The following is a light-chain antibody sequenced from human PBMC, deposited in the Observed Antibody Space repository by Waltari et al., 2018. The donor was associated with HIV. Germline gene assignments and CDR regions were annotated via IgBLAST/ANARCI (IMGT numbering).Light chain of an antibody. V-gene: IGLV2-23*02. Sequence: QSALTQPASVSGSPGQSITISCTGSSSDVGTYKHVSWYQQQPGKAPRLIIYEVSKRPSGVSNRYSASKSGKTASLTVSGLRAEDEADYYCSSYAGSSTFVIFGGGTKLTVL. J-gene: IGLJ2*01. CDR1: SSDVGTYKH. CDR2: EVS. CDR3: SSYAGSSTFVI.